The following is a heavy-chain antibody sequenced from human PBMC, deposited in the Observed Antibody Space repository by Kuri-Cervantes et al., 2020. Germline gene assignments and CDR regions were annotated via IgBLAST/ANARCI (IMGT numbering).Heavy chain of an antibody. V-gene: IGHV4-59*05. D-gene: IGHD4-11*01. CDR1: GGSISSYY. CDR2: IYYSGST. J-gene: IGHJ4*02. CDR3: ARAPPAYSNPDDY. Sequence: SETLSLTCTVSGGSISSYYWSWIRQPPGKGLEWIGSIYYSGSTYYNPSLKSRVTISVDTSKNQFSLKLSSVTAADTAVFYCARAPPAYSNPDDYWGQGTLVTVSS.